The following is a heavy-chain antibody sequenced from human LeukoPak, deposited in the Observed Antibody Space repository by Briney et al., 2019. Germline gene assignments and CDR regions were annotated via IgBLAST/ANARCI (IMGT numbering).Heavy chain of an antibody. J-gene: IGHJ3*01. CDR1: GGSISSGGYS. CDR3: ARGDYGGNSGAFDY. Sequence: SETLSPTCAVSGGSISSGGYSWSCIRQPPGKGLEWIGYIYHSGSTYYKPSHKNRVTISVDRSKNQFSLKLSSGTAADTAVYYCARGDYGGNSGAFDYWGQGTLVTVSS. V-gene: IGHV4-30-2*01. D-gene: IGHD4-23*01. CDR2: IYHSGST.